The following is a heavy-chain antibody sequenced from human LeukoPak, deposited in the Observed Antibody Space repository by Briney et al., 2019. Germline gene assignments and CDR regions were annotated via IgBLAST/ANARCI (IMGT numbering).Heavy chain of an antibody. D-gene: IGHD3-22*01. CDR3: ARDYYSRFDY. Sequence: PGGSLRLSCAASGLTVSSNHMSWVRQAPGKGLEWVSVIYSGGSTLYADSEKGRFTISRDNAKNTLILQMNSLRAEDTAVYYCARDYYSRFDYWGQGTLVTVSS. V-gene: IGHV3-53*01. J-gene: IGHJ4*02. CDR1: GLTVSSNH. CDR2: IYSGGST.